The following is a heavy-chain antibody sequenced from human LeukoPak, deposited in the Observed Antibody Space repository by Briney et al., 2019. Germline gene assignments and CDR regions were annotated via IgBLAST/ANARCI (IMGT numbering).Heavy chain of an antibody. D-gene: IGHD6-19*01. CDR2: INPNSGDT. Sequence: VASVKVSCKASGNTLTGYIMPWVRQALGQGLKWRGWINPNSGDTNYAQKFQGWVTMTRDTSISTAYMELSRLRSDDTAVYYCARGDSSGWYGDYWGQGTLVTVSS. V-gene: IGHV1-2*04. CDR3: ARGDSSGWYGDY. J-gene: IGHJ4*02. CDR1: GNTLTGYI.